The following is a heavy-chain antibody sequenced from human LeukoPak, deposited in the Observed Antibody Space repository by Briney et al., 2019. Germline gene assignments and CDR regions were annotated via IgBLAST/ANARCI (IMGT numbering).Heavy chain of an antibody. Sequence: PGGSLRLSCAASGFTFSSYSMNWVRQAPGKGLEWVSSISSSSSYIYYADSVKGRFTISRDNAKNSLYLQMNSLRAEDTAVYYCARGNQWLVFPPYFDYWGQGTLVTVSS. CDR3: ARGNQWLVFPPYFDY. J-gene: IGHJ4*02. V-gene: IGHV3-21*01. CDR1: GFTFSSYS. CDR2: ISSSSSYI. D-gene: IGHD6-19*01.